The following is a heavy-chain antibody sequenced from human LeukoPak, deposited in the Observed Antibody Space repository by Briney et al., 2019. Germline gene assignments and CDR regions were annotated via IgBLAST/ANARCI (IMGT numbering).Heavy chain of an antibody. CDR1: GFTFSSYA. J-gene: IGHJ5*02. V-gene: IGHV3-30*04. CDR3: ARDVTVTGMFDP. CDR2: ISDDGSNK. Sequence: PGGSLRLSCAASGFTFSSYAMHWVRQAPGKGLEWVAVISDDGSNKYYADSVKGRFTISRDNAKNSLYLQMNSLRAEDTAVYYCARDVTVTGMFDPWGQGTLVTVSS. D-gene: IGHD4-17*01.